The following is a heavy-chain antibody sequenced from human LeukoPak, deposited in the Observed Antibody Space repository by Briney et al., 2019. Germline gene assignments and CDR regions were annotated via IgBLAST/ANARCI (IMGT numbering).Heavy chain of an antibody. D-gene: IGHD3-3*01. CDR1: GYSISSGYY. CDR3: ARHDFWSGYYNY. J-gene: IGHJ4*02. V-gene: IGHV4-38-2*02. CDR2: IYHSGST. Sequence: SETLSLTCTVSGYSISSGYYWGWIRQPPGKGLEWIGSIYHSGSTYYNPSLKSRVTISLDTSKKQFSLKLSSATAADTAVYYCARHDFWSGYYNYWGQGTLVTVSS.